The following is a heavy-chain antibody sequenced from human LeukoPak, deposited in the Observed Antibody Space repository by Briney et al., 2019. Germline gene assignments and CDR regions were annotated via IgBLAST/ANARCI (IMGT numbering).Heavy chain of an antibody. CDR2: IHDDGTTT. Sequence: GGSLRLSCAASGFTFSSHWMHWVRQAPGKGLVWVSRIHDDGTTTNYADSVKGRFTISRDNAKNTLYLQMNSLRAEDTAVYYCAIVYAVPDRRNALDMWGQGTMVTVSS. D-gene: IGHD2-8*01. V-gene: IGHV3-74*01. J-gene: IGHJ3*02. CDR3: AIVYAVPDRRNALDM. CDR1: GFTFSSHW.